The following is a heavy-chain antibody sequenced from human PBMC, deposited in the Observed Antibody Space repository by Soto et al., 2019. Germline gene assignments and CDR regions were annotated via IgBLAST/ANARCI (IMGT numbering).Heavy chain of an antibody. V-gene: IGHV1-69*01. D-gene: IGHD3-16*02. CDR3: TRSIGSGGVIGGFDY. CDR2: IIPMFDTP. J-gene: IGHJ4*02. Sequence: QVQLVQSETEVKKPGSAVKVSCKASGGTFNTYAMNWVRQAPGQGLEWMGGIIPMFDTPRYAQKFQGRVTITVDESTTTAYMELSSLRSDDTAVSYCTRSIGSGGVIGGFDYWGQGTLVTVSS. CDR1: GGTFNTYA.